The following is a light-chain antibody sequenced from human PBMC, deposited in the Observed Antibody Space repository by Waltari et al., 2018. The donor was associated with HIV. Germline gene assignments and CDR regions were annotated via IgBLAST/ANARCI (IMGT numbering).Light chain of an antibody. CDR1: SNDVGAYGF. CDR2: DVI. CDR3: SSYAGSYIWV. V-gene: IGLV2-11*01. Sequence: QSALTQPRSVSGSPGQSVTISCTGTSNDVGAYGFVSWYQQHPGQAPRLMIFDVISRPSGVPDRFSGSKSGSTASLTISGLQAEDEADYYCSSYAGSYIWVFGGGTRVTVL. J-gene: IGLJ3*02.